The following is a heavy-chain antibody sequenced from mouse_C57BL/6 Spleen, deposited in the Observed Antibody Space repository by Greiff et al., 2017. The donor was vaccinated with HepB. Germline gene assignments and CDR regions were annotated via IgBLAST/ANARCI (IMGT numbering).Heavy chain of an antibody. Sequence: VQLQQSGAELARPGASVKLSCKASGYTFTSYGISWVKQRTGQGLEWIGEIYPRSGNTYYNEKFKGKATLTADKSSSTAYMELRSLTSEDSAVYFCARFDDYDVYYYAMDYWGQGTSVTVSS. J-gene: IGHJ4*01. CDR3: ARFDDYDVYYYAMDY. CDR2: IYPRSGNT. D-gene: IGHD2-4*01. V-gene: IGHV1-81*01. CDR1: GYTFTSYG.